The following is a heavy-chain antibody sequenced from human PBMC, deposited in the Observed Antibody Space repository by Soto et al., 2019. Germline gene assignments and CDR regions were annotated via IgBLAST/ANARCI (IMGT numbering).Heavy chain of an antibody. Sequence: VGSLRLSCAASGFTFSYYWMTWVHRAPGKGLEWVANIKQDGSEKYYVDSVKGRFTISRDNAKNSLYLQMNSLRAEDTAVYYCARESYYCSGGTCAVDHWGQGTLVTVSS. V-gene: IGHV3-7*01. CDR3: ARESYYCSGGTCAVDH. CDR2: IKQDGSEK. CDR1: GFTFSYYW. D-gene: IGHD2-15*01. J-gene: IGHJ4*02.